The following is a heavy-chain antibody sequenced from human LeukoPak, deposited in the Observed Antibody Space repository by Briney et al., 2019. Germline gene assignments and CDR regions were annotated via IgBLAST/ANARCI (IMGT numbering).Heavy chain of an antibody. Sequence: PGGSLRLSCEVSGFTFSSYWMNWVRQVPGKGPVWVSRINYDGSSTNYADSVKGRFTISRDNAKNTLYLQMSSLGAEDTAVYFCARGYYEMDVWGQGTTVTVSS. J-gene: IGHJ6*02. V-gene: IGHV3-74*01. CDR2: INYDGSST. CDR3: ARGYYEMDV. CDR1: GFTFSSYW.